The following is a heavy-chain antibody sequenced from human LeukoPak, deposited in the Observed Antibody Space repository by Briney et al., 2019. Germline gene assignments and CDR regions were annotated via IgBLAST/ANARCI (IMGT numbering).Heavy chain of an antibody. CDR3: TTIVPNVVATMVADY. J-gene: IGHJ4*02. CDR1: GFTDSNSY. D-gene: IGHD5-12*01. V-gene: IGHV3-53*01. CDR2: IYNNGRT. Sequence: GGSLRLSCVVSGFTDSNSYISWVRQAPGKGPEWVSVIYNNGRTYHANSVKGRFTISRDNSQNTVYLQMDTLRAEDTAVYYCTTIVPNVVATMVADYWGQGTLVTVSS.